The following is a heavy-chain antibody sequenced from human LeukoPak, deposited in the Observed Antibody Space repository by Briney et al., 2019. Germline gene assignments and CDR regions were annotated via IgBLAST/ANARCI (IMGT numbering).Heavy chain of an antibody. J-gene: IGHJ4*02. CDR1: GFTFSSYV. CDR3: AKSFGYSRSWFDY. Sequence: GGSLRLSCGASGFTFSSYVMHWVRQAPGKGLEWVANIKHDGSDKYYVDSVKGRFTISRDNAENSLYLQMNSLRAEDTAVYYCAKSFGYSRSWFDYWGQGTPVTVSS. CDR2: IKHDGSDK. V-gene: IGHV3-7*05. D-gene: IGHD6-13*01.